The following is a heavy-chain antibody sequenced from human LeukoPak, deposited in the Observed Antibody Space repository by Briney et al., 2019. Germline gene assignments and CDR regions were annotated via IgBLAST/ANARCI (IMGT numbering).Heavy chain of an antibody. J-gene: IGHJ5*02. CDR3: ARGLAYYDFWSGYQRKNWFDP. D-gene: IGHD3-3*01. CDR2: INHSGST. Sequence: SETLSLTCAVYGGSFSGYYWSWIRQPPGKGLEWVGEINHSGSTNYNQSLKSRGTISVETSKKKFSLKQRSVNAADTAVYYCARGLAYYDFWSGYQRKNWFDPWGQGTLVTVSS. CDR1: GGSFSGYY. V-gene: IGHV4-34*01.